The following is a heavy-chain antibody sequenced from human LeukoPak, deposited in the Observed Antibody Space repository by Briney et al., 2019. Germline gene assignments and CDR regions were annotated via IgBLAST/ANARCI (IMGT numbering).Heavy chain of an antibody. Sequence: PGGSPRLSCAASGFTFSSYAMHWVRQAPGKGLEWVAVISYDGSNKYYADSVKGRFTISRDNSKNTLYLQMNSLRAEDTAVYYCARGPVNPAVAGNSIDYWGQGTLVTVSS. CDR3: ARGPVNPAVAGNSIDY. V-gene: IGHV3-30-3*01. J-gene: IGHJ4*02. CDR1: GFTFSSYA. CDR2: ISYDGSNK. D-gene: IGHD6-19*01.